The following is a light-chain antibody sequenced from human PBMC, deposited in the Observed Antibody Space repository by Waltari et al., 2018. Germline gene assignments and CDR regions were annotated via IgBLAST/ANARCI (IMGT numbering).Light chain of an antibody. CDR1: SSNIGNNY. CDR3: GTWDSSLSAVV. Sequence: QSVLTQPPPVSAAPGQKVTISCSGISSNIGNNYVSWYQQLPGTAPKLLIYDNNKGPSGIPDRFSGSKSGTSATLGITGLQTGDEADYYCGTWDSSLSAVVFGGGTKLTVL. J-gene: IGLJ2*01. CDR2: DNN. V-gene: IGLV1-51*01.